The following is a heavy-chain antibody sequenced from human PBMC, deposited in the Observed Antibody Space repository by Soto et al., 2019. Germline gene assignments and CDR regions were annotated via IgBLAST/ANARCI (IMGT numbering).Heavy chain of an antibody. Sequence: EVQLVESGGGLVKPGGSLRLSCAASGFTFSNSGMNWVRQAPGKGLEWVSYISSSGYIFYADSVKGRFTISRDNAKDALYLQMNSLRAEDTAVYYCARDLGAVTTLGFQNWGKGALVNVSS. CDR2: ISSSGYI. V-gene: IGHV3-21*01. CDR1: GFTFSNSG. J-gene: IGHJ1*01. CDR3: ARDLGAVTTLGFQN. D-gene: IGHD4-17*01.